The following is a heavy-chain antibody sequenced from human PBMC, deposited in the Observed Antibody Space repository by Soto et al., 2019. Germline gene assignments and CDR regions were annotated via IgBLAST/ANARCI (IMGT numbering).Heavy chain of an antibody. V-gene: IGHV1-18*01. D-gene: IGHD1-1*01. Sequence: VHLVQSGAEVKKPGPSVKVSCKASGYTFTSYGITWVRQAPGQGLEWMGWISAHNGNTDYAQKLQGRVIVTRDTSTSTASMELRSLISDDTAVYYCARGRYGDYWGQGALVTVSS. CDR3: ARGRYGDY. CDR1: GYTFTSYG. CDR2: ISAHNGNT. J-gene: IGHJ4*02.